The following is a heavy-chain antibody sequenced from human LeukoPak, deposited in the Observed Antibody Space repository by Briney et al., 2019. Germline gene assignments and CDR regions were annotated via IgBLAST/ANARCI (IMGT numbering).Heavy chain of an antibody. J-gene: IGHJ4*02. Sequence: GASVKVSCKASGYTFTGYYMHWVRQAPGQGLEWMGWINANTAGTLYAQKFQDRVTMTRDTSISTAYMELSWLRSDDTAVYYCARVPEGRYYDTSGYYPFGFWGQGTLVTVSS. CDR3: ARVPEGRYYDTSGYYPFGF. CDR1: GYTFTGYY. D-gene: IGHD3-22*01. CDR2: INANTAGT. V-gene: IGHV1-2*02.